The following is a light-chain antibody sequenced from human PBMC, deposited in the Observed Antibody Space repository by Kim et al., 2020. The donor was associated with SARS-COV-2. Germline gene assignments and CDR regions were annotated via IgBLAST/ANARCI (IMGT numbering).Light chain of an antibody. J-gene: IGKJ1*01. CDR2: GAS. Sequence: PGERATLSCRASQSVSSIYLAWYQQKPGQAPRLLIYGASSRATGIPDRFSGSGSGTDFTLTISRLEPEDFAVYYCQQYGSSRWTFVQGTKV. CDR3: QQYGSSRWT. V-gene: IGKV3-20*01. CDR1: QSVSSIY.